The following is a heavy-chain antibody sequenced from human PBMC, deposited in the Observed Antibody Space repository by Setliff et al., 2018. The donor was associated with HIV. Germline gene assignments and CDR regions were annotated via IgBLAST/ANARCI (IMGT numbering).Heavy chain of an antibody. CDR3: ARDNTAFDI. Sequence: GASVKVSCKASGYTFTSYYMHWVRQAPGQGLEWMGMVYPSDGSTSYAQKFQGRVTMTRDTSTSTIYMELNSLTSEDTAVYYCARDNTAFDIWGQGKMVTVSS. CDR1: GYTFTSYY. CDR2: VYPSDGST. D-gene: IGHD2-2*02. J-gene: IGHJ3*02. V-gene: IGHV1-46*01.